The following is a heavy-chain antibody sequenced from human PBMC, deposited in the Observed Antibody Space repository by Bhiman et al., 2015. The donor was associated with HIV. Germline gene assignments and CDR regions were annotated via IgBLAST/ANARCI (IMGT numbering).Heavy chain of an antibody. D-gene: IGHD1-14*01. J-gene: IGHJ4*02. V-gene: IGHV3-9*01. CDR3: AREPSMATSIDS. CDR1: GFTFDEYS. CDR2: IGRSPDNR. Sequence: EVQLVESGGGLVQPGRSLRLSCEASGFTFDEYSMHWVRQAPGKGLEWVSGIGRSPDNRGYADSVKGRFTISRDNAKNSLYLQMNSLRVEDTAFYYRAREPSMATSIDSWGQGTLVTVSS.